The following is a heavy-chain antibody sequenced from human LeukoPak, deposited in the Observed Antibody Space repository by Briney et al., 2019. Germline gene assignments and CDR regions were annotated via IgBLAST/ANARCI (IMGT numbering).Heavy chain of an antibody. V-gene: IGHV1-46*01. D-gene: IGHD3-10*01. CDR3: ARDRDYYGSGSYYNAFFY. CDR1: GYTFTSYY. Sequence: ASVKVSCKAAGYTFTSYYMHGVRQAPGQGLEWMGIINPSGGSTSYAQKFQGRVTMTRDTSTSTVYMELSSLRSEDTAVYYCARDRDYYGSGSYYNAFFYWGQGTLVTVSS. J-gene: IGHJ4*02. CDR2: INPSGGST.